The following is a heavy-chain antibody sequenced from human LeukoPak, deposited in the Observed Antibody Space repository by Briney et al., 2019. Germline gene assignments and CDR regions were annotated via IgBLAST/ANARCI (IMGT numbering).Heavy chain of an antibody. V-gene: IGHV3-23*01. CDR1: GFTFSTYG. Sequence: GGSLRLSCVASGFTFSTYGMSWVRQAPGKGLEWVSAISGSGGSTYYADSVKGRFTISRDNSKNTLYLQMNSLRAEDTAVYYCASSPVSYCSSTSCWGSYFDYWGQGTLVTVSS. CDR3: ASSPVSYCSSTSCWGSYFDY. D-gene: IGHD2-2*01. J-gene: IGHJ4*02. CDR2: ISGSGGST.